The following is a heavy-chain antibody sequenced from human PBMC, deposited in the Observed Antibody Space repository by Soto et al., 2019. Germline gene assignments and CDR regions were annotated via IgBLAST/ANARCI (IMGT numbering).Heavy chain of an antibody. D-gene: IGHD1-26*01. CDR3: ARGVGSGSYYDY. CDR2: IYYSGST. V-gene: IGHV4-59*01. J-gene: IGHJ4*02. Sequence: ETLSLTCTVSGGSISSYYWSWIRQPPGKGLEWIGYIYYSGSTNYNPSLKSRVTISVDTSKNQFSLKLSSVTAADTAVYYCARGVGSGSYYDYWGQGTLVTVSS. CDR1: GGSISSYY.